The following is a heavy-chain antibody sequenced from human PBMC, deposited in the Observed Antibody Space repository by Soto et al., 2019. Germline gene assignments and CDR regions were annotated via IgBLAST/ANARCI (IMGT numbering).Heavy chain of an antibody. CDR1: GGSISSSNW. Sequence: QVQLQESGPGLVKPSGTLSLTCAVSGGSISSSNWWSWVLQPPGKGLEWIGEIYHSWSTNYNPSLKSRVTISVDKSKTQFSLKLSSVTTADTAVYYCARDYGDYAILDYWGQGTLVTVSS. V-gene: IGHV4-4*02. D-gene: IGHD4-17*01. CDR3: ARDYGDYAILDY. CDR2: IYHSWST. J-gene: IGHJ4*02.